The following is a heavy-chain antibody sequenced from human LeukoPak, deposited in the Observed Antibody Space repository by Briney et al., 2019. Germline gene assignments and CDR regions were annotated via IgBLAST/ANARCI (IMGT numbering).Heavy chain of an antibody. D-gene: IGHD3-3*01. CDR3: AKDHITILGSDY. V-gene: IGHV3-30*02. CDR2: IRYDGSNK. J-gene: IGHJ4*02. Sequence: GGSLRLSCAASGFTFSSYGMHWVRQAPGKGLEWVAFIRYDGSNKYYADSVKGRFTISRDNSKNTLYLQMNSLRAEDTAVYYCAKDHITILGSDYWGQGTLVTVSS. CDR1: GFTFSSYG.